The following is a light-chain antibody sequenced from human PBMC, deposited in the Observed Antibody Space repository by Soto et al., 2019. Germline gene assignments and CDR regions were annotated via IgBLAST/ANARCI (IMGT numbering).Light chain of an antibody. CDR2: RNN. J-gene: IGLJ2*01. V-gene: IGLV1-47*01. CDR3: AAWDDSLSGL. Sequence: QSVLTQPPSASGTPGQRVTISCSGSSSNIGSNYVYWYQQLPGTAPKLLIYRNNQRPSGVPDRFSGSKSGTSASLAISGRRSEDEDDYYCAAWDDSLSGLFGGGTKLTVL. CDR1: SSNIGSNY.